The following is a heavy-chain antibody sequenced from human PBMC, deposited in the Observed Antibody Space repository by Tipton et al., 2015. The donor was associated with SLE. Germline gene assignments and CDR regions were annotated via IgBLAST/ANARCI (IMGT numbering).Heavy chain of an antibody. CDR3: ARDSPHGVGKDY. J-gene: IGHJ4*02. Sequence: TLSLTCAVYGGSFSGYYWSWIRQPPGKGLEWIGEINHSGSTYYNPSLKSRVTISVDTSKNQFSLKLSSVTAADTAVYYCARDSPHGVGKDYWGQGTLVTVSS. V-gene: IGHV4-34*01. CDR2: INHSGST. D-gene: IGHD7-27*01. CDR1: GGSFSGYY.